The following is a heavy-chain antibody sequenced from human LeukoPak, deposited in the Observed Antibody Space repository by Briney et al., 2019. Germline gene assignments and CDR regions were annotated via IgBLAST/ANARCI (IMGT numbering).Heavy chain of an antibody. V-gene: IGHV1-18*04. Sequence: ASAMASSNVPGYTFTIYGIRWVRQAPGQGLERKGWISAYNGNTNYAQKLQGRVTMTTDTSTSTAYMELRSLRSDDTAVYYCARRPVTGGWFDPWGQGTLVTVSS. D-gene: IGHD3-10*01. CDR2: ISAYNGNT. CDR1: GYTFTIYG. J-gene: IGHJ5*02. CDR3: ARRPVTGGWFDP.